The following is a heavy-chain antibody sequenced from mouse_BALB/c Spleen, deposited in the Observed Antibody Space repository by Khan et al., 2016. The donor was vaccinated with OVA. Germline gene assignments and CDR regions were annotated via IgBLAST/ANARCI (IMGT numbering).Heavy chain of an antibody. J-gene: IGHJ2*01. CDR1: GYIITSYW. CDR2: IYPGTDNS. CDR3: AREEALYPFGH. V-gene: IGHV1S132*01. Sequence: QVQLQQAGAELVRPGASVKLSGKTSGYIITSYWIHWVKQRSGQGLEWIARIYPGTDNSYYNEKFKDKATLTADKSSSTAYRQLSSLKSEDSDVYFCAREEALYPFGHWGQGTTLTVSS. D-gene: IGHD3-2*02.